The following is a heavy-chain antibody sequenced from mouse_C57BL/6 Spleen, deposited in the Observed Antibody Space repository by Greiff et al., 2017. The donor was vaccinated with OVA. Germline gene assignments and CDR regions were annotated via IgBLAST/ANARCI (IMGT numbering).Heavy chain of an antibody. CDR1: GFTFSSYA. CDR2: ISDGGSYT. Sequence: EVNLVESGGGLVKPGGSLKLSCAASGFTFSSYAMSWVRQTPEKRLEWVATISDGGSYTYYPDNVKGRFTISRDNAKNTLYLQMSHLKSEDTAMYYCARDGAAGTGAWFAYWGQGTLVTVSA. CDR3: ARDGAAGTGAWFAY. V-gene: IGHV5-4*01. D-gene: IGHD4-1*01. J-gene: IGHJ3*01.